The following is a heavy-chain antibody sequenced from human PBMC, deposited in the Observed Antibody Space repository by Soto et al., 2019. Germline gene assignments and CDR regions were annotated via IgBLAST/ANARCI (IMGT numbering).Heavy chain of an antibody. D-gene: IGHD3-16*01. Sequence: EVQLVESGGGLVQPGGSLRLSCEASGFTFSDHHMNWVRQAPGRGLEWVGRCRHKDHGYNTEYAAYVKGRFTISRDDSKNSLYLQMDTLKAEDTAVYYCVGESFFRLDFWGQGALVTVSS. CDR2: CRHKDHGYNT. CDR3: VGESFFRLDF. J-gene: IGHJ4*02. CDR1: GFTFSDHH. V-gene: IGHV3-72*01.